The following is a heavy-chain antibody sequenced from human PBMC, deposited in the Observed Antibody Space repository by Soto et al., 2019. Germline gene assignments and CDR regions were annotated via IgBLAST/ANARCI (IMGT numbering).Heavy chain of an antibody. CDR2: ISYESIST. CDR3: AREAGCSRTNCNVYFDY. CDR1: RLTFSNYG. Sequence: PGGSLRLSCVASRLTFSNYGMHWVRQAPGKGLEWVAVISYESISTVYRDSVRGRFTISRDNSRNTLYLHMNSLTPEDTAVYSCAREAGCSRTNCNVYFDYWRLGTLVTVSS. D-gene: IGHD1-20*01. V-gene: IGHV3-30*03. J-gene: IGHJ4*01.